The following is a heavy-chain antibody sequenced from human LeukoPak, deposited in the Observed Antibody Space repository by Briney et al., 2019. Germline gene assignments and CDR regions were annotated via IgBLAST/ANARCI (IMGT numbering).Heavy chain of an antibody. CDR1: GFTFSSYA. CDR3: ARDEKRFGGSYLFDY. D-gene: IGHD1-26*01. V-gene: IGHV3-30*01. Sequence: GGSLRLSCAASGFTFSSYAMSWVRQAPGKGLEWVAVISYDGSNKYYADSVKGRFTISRDNSKNTLYLQMNSLRAEDTAVYYCARDEKRFGGSYLFDYWGQGALVTVSS. J-gene: IGHJ4*02. CDR2: ISYDGSNK.